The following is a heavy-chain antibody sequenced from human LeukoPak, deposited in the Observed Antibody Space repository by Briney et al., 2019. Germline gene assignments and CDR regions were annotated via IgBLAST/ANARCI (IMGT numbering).Heavy chain of an antibody. D-gene: IGHD3-22*01. CDR1: GYTFTSYD. CDR2: MNPNSGNT. V-gene: IGHV1-8*01. J-gene: IGHJ4*02. CDR3: ARGHNYYDSSGYYYNYFDY. Sequence: ASVKVSCKASGYTFTSYDINWVRQATGQGLEWMGWMNPNSGNTGYAQKFQGRVTMTRNTSISTAYMELSSLRSEDTAVYYCARGHNYYDSSGYYYNYFDYWGQGTLVTVSS.